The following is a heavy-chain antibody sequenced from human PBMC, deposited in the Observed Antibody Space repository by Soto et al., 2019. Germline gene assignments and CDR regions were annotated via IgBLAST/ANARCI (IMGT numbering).Heavy chain of an antibody. D-gene: IGHD6-19*01. J-gene: IGHJ3*02. CDR3: ARVLKSSGWDNDVFDI. CDR1: GLTFSSYW. V-gene: IGHV3-74*03. CDR2: IDTYGSAT. Sequence: GGSLRLSCAASGLTFSSYWMHWVRQAPGKGLVWVSRIDTYGSATKYADSVEGRFTISRDNAKNTLYLQMNSLRAEDTAVYYCARVLKSSGWDNDVFDIWGQGTMVTVSS.